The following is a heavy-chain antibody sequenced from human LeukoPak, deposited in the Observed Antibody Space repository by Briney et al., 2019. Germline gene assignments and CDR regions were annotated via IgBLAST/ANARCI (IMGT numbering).Heavy chain of an antibody. Sequence: GESLKISCKGSGYSFTNYWIGWVRQMPGKGLEWMGIIYPGDSDTRYGPSFQGQVTISVDKSITTAYLQWSSLKASDTAMYYCARRLYCSTTSCYGSQGFDPWGQGTLVTVSS. CDR2: IYPGDSDT. CDR3: ARRLYCSTTSCYGSQGFDP. CDR1: GYSFTNYW. V-gene: IGHV5-51*01. D-gene: IGHD2-2*01. J-gene: IGHJ5*02.